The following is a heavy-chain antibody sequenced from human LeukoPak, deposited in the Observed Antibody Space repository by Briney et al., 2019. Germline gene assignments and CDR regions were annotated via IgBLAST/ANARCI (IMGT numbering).Heavy chain of an antibody. J-gene: IGHJ1*01. CDR3: ARESSSSWIPLRRGYFQH. V-gene: IGHV4-34*01. CDR1: GGSFSGYY. Sequence: SETLSLTCAVYGGSFSGYYWSWIRQPPGKGLEWIGEIYHSGSTHYNPSLKSRVTISVDTSKNQFSLKLSSVTAADTAVYYCARESSSSWIPLRRGYFQHWGQGTLVTVS. CDR2: IYHSGST. D-gene: IGHD6-13*01.